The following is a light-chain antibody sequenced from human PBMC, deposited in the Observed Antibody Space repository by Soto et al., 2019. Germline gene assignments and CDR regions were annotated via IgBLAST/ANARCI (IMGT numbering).Light chain of an antibody. V-gene: IGLV2-8*01. CDR3: TLYPENNKYV. CDR1: SSDVGGYNY. J-gene: IGLJ1*01. CDR2: EVS. Sequence: QSALTQPPSASGSLGQSVTISCTGTSSDVGGYNYVSWYQQHPGKAPKLMISEVSKRPSGVPDRFSGSKSGNAASLTVSGLQVEFGAGNQWTLYPENNKYVFG.